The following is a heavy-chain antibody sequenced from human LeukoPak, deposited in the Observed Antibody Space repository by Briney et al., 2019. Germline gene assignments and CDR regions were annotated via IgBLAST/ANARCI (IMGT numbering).Heavy chain of an antibody. CDR1: GGSISSYY. CDR2: IYYSGST. CDR3: ARVGGDSYCSSTSCYHYFDY. Sequence: SETLSLTCTVSGGSISSYYWSWLRQPPGKGLEWIGYIYYSGSTNYNPSLKSRVTISVDTSKNQFSLKLSSVTAADTAVYYCARVGGDSYCSSTSCYHYFDYWGQGTLVTVSS. V-gene: IGHV4-59*01. J-gene: IGHJ4*02. D-gene: IGHD2-2*01.